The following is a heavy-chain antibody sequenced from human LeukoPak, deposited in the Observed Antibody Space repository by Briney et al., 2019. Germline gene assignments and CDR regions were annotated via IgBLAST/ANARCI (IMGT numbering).Heavy chain of an antibody. Sequence: GGSLRLSCAASGFTFSSYGMHWVRQAPGKGLEWVAVIWYDGSNKYYADSVKGRFTISRDNSKNTLFLQMDSLRAEDTAVFYCAKGPYTASYYSEFGVWGQGTLVTVSS. CDR1: GFTFSSYG. J-gene: IGHJ4*02. CDR3: AKGPYTASYYSEFGV. V-gene: IGHV3-33*06. D-gene: IGHD1-26*01. CDR2: IWYDGSNK.